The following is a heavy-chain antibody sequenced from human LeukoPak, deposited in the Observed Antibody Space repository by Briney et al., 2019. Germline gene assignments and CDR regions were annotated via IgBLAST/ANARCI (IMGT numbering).Heavy chain of an antibody. V-gene: IGHV4-30-4*01. CDR1: GGSISSGDYY. Sequence: SETLSLTCTVSGGSISSGDYYWSWIRQPPGKGLEWIGYIYYSGSTYYNPSLKSRVTISVDTSKNQFSLKLSSVTAADTAVYYCATDRWLQFGYYGMDVWGQGTTVTVSS. J-gene: IGHJ6*02. CDR2: IYYSGST. D-gene: IGHD5-24*01. CDR3: ATDRWLQFGYYGMDV.